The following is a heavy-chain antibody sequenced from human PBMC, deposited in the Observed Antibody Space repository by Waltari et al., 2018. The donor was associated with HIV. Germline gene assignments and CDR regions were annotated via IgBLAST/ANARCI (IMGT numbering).Heavy chain of an antibody. J-gene: IGHJ4*02. D-gene: IGHD2-2*01. CDR1: GFTFISYA. CDR3: TEMPGEY. CDR2: ISASGGST. V-gene: IGHV3-23*01. Sequence: EVQLLESGGGLVQPGGSLRLSCTASGFTFISYAMRWVRQAPGKGLEWVSTISASGGSTYYADSVKGRFTISRDNSKNILYLQMNSLRAEDTAVYYCTEMPGEYWGQGTLVTVSS.